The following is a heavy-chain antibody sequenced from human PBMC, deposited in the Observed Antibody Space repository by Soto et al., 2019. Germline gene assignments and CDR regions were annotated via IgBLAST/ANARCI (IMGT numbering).Heavy chain of an antibody. CDR2: IYYSGST. D-gene: IGHD3-22*01. V-gene: IGHV4-39*01. J-gene: IGHJ6*02. Sequence: SETLSLTCTVSGGSISSSSYYWGWIRQPPGKGLEWIGSIYYSGSTYYNPSLKSRVTISVDTSKNQFSLKLSSVTAADTAVYYCARPYVVNKGYYYYGMDVWGQGTTVTVSS. CDR1: GGSISSSSYY. CDR3: ARPYVVNKGYYYYGMDV.